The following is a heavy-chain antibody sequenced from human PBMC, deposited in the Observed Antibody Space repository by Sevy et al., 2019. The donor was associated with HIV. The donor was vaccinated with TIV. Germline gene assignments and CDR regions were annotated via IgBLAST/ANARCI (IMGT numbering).Heavy chain of an antibody. J-gene: IGHJ5*02. Sequence: ASVKVSCKASGYTFIDYYIHWVRQAPGQALEWMGRINPNSGATNYAQKFQDRVTMTRDTSISTSYMELRRLRSDDTAVYYCAREDYYDASGGWVDPWGLGTLVTVSS. CDR2: INPNSGAT. CDR1: GYTFIDYY. V-gene: IGHV1-2*06. CDR3: AREDYYDASGGWVDP. D-gene: IGHD3-22*01.